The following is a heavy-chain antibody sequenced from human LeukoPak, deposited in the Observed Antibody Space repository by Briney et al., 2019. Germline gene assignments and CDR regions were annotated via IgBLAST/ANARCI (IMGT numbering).Heavy chain of an antibody. CDR1: GFTFSSYA. CDR2: ISGSGGST. Sequence: GGSLRLSCAASGFTFSSYAMHWVRQAPGKGLEWVSAISGSGGSTYYADSVKGRFTISRDNSKNTLYLQMNSLRAEDTAVYYCAKATDYYDSSGYYHRPDYWGQGTLVTVSS. V-gene: IGHV3-23*01. CDR3: AKATDYYDSSGYYHRPDY. D-gene: IGHD3-22*01. J-gene: IGHJ4*02.